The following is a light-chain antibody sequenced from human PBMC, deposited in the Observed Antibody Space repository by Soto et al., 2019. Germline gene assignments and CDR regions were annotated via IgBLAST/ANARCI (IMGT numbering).Light chain of an antibody. CDR2: EVS. CDR3: SSFAGSYSPYV. Sequence: QSALTQPASVSGSPGQSITISCTGTSSDVGVYNYVSWYQQHPGKAPKLMIYEVSYRPSGVSNRFSGSKSGNTASLTISGLQAEDEADYYCSSFAGSYSPYVFGTGTKLTVL. CDR1: SSDVGVYNY. V-gene: IGLV2-14*01. J-gene: IGLJ1*01.